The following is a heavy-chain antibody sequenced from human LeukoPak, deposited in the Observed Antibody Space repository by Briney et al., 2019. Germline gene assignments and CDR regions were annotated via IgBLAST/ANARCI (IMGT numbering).Heavy chain of an antibody. J-gene: IGHJ3*02. D-gene: IGHD3-22*01. V-gene: IGHV4-4*07. CDR3: ARRIYDSSGYYFPGAFDI. Sequence: NPSETLSLTCTVSGGSISSYYWSWIRQPAGKGLEWIGRIYTSGSTNYNPSLKSRVTMSVDTSKNQFSLKLSSVTAADTAVYYCARRIYDSSGYYFPGAFDIWGQGTMVTVSS. CDR1: GGSISSYY. CDR2: IYTSGST.